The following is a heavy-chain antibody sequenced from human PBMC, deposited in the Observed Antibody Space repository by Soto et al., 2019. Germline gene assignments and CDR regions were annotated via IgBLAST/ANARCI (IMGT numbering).Heavy chain of an antibody. D-gene: IGHD1-26*01. CDR1: GGTFSSYA. CDR3: ACQSPIVGATTAFDI. CDR2: TIPIFGTA. Sequence: ASVKVSCKASGGTFSSYAISWVRQAPGQGLEWMGGTIPIFGTATYAQKFQGSVTITAAESRSTAYMELSSLISGDRAGDTCACQSPIVGATTAFDIWGQGTMVTVSS. J-gene: IGHJ3*02. V-gene: IGHV1-69*13.